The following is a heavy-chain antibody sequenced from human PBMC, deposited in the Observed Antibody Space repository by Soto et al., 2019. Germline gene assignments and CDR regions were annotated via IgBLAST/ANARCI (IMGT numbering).Heavy chain of an antibody. CDR2: ISGSGGST. V-gene: IGHV3-23*01. CDR3: AKTAQSLLWFGESPEGWFDP. Sequence: GGSLRLSCAASGFTFSSYAMSWVRQAPGKGLEWVSAISGSGGSTYYADSVKGRFTISRDNSKNTLYLQMNSLRAEDTAVYYCAKTAQSLLWFGESPEGWFDPWGQGTLVTVSS. D-gene: IGHD3-10*01. J-gene: IGHJ5*02. CDR1: GFTFSSYA.